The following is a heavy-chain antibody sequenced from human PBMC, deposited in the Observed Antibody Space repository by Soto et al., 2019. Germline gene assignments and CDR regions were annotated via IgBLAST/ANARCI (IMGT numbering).Heavy chain of an antibody. D-gene: IGHD3-10*01. V-gene: IGHV4-59*01. J-gene: IGHJ5*02. CDR1: GGSISSYY. CDR2: IYYSGST. CDR3: ARHSWEIIEPERDWFDP. Sequence: TLSLTCTVSGGSISSYYWSWIRQPPGKGLEWIGYIYYSGSTNYNPSLKSRVTISVDTSKNQFSLKLSSVTAADTAVYYCARHSWEIIEPERDWFDPWGQGTLVSVSS.